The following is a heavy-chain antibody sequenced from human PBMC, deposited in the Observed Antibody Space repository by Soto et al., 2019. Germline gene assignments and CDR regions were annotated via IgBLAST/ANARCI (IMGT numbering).Heavy chain of an antibody. CDR2: IYTSGST. J-gene: IGHJ5*02. CDR3: AGGGDYDPSGRLFDA. V-gene: IGHV4-4*07. CDR1: GGSISPYY. D-gene: IGHD3-22*01. Sequence: QVQLQESGPGLVKPSETLSLTCTVSGGSISPYYWSWIRQPAGKGLEWIGRIYTSGSTNYNPSLRSRVPMSVDTSNDQFSLKGSCVTAADTAVYYCAGGGDYDPSGRLFDAWGQGSLVTVSS.